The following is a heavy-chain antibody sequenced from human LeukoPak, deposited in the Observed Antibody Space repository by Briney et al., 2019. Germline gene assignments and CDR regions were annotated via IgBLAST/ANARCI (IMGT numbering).Heavy chain of an antibody. J-gene: IGHJ4*02. CDR1: GYTFSNND. CDR2: INPHSGGT. V-gene: IGHV1-2*02. Sequence: GASVKVSCKASGYTFSNNDINWVRQAPGQGLEWMGWINPHSGGTNYQGGVTMTRDTSITTAYMELSSLRSDDTAVYYCARDVGEYCSSTNCYASHYWGQGTLVTVSS. D-gene: IGHD2-2*01. CDR3: ARDVGEYCSSTNCYASHY.